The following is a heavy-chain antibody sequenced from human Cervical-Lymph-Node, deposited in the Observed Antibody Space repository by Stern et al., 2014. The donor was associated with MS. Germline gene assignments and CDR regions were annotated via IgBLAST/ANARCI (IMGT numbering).Heavy chain of an antibody. CDR2: ISYDGNHK. CDR3: ARDYEDTSMLFDH. D-gene: IGHD2-8*01. V-gene: IGHV3-30*03. J-gene: IGHJ4*02. Sequence: VQLEESGGAVVQPGRSLRLSCAASGFTFSSYGMHWVRPAPGKVLEWVTVISYDGNHKYYAASVKGRFTISRDNSKNTLHLQMNSVTPDDTAIYYCARDYEDTSMLFDHWGQGTLVTVSS. CDR1: GFTFSSYG.